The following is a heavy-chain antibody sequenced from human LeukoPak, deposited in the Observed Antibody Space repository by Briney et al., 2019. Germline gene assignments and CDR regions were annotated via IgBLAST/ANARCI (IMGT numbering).Heavy chain of an antibody. CDR1: GYTFTDYY. CDR3: ATSSQKDYYDSSGYSSYYMDV. Sequence: ASVKISCKVSGYTFTDYYMHWVQQAPGKGLEWMGLVDPEDGETIYAEKFQGRVTITADTSTDTAYMELSSLRSEDTAVYYCATSSQKDYYDSSGYSSYYMDVCGKGTTVTVSS. V-gene: IGHV1-69-2*01. J-gene: IGHJ6*03. D-gene: IGHD3-22*01. CDR2: VDPEDGET.